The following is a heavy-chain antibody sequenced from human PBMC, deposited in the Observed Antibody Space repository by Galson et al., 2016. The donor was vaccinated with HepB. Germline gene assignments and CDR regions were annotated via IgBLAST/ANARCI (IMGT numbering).Heavy chain of an antibody. CDR2: IYHSGST. CDR3: AGVGSWYGPFDY. V-gene: IGHV4-4*02. J-gene: IGHJ4*02. Sequence: SETLSLTCGVSGDSIGSSNWWNWVRQPPGKGLEWIGEIYHSGSTTYDPSLKSRVTMSVDKSKNQFSLKLSSVTAAATAVYYCAGVGSWYGPFDYWGQGTLVTVSS. CDR1: GDSIGSSNW. D-gene: IGHD6-13*01.